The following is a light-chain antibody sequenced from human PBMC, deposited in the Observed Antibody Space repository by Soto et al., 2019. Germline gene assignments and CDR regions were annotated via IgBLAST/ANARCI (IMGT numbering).Light chain of an antibody. Sequence: EIVMTQSPATLSVSPGESATLSCRASQSVSSNLAWHQQKPGQAPRLLIYDASNRATGIPARFSGTGSGTDFTLTINNLEPEDFAVYYCQVRTNWSIAFGRGTRLEIK. V-gene: IGKV3-11*01. J-gene: IGKJ5*01. CDR3: QVRTNWSIA. CDR1: QSVSSN. CDR2: DAS.